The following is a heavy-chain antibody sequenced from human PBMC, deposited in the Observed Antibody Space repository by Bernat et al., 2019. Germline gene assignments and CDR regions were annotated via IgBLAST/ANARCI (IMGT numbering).Heavy chain of an antibody. CDR1: GFTFSSYW. CDR3: ARGVYCSGGSCYSPGFDY. D-gene: IGHD2-15*01. V-gene: IGHV3-74*01. J-gene: IGHJ4*02. CDR2: INSDGSST. Sequence: EVQLVESGGGLVQPGGSLRLSCAASGFTFSSYWMHWVRQAPGKGLVWVSRINSDGSSTSYADSVKGRFTISRDKAKNTLYLQMNSLRAEDTAVYYCARGVYCSGGSCYSPGFDYWGQGTLVTVSS.